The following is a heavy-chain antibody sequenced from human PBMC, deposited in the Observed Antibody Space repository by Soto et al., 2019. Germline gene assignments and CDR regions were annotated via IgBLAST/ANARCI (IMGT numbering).Heavy chain of an antibody. CDR1: GFTFSSYA. J-gene: IGHJ6*02. D-gene: IGHD3-10*01. CDR3: ASGVDYYYGMDV. CDR2: ISYDGSNK. Sequence: QVQLVESGGGVVQPGRSLRLSCAASGFTFSSYAMHWVRQAPGKGLEWVAVISYDGSNKCYADSVKGRFTISRDNSKNTLYLQMNSLRAEDTAVYYCASGVDYYYGMDVWGQGTTVTVSS. V-gene: IGHV3-30-3*01.